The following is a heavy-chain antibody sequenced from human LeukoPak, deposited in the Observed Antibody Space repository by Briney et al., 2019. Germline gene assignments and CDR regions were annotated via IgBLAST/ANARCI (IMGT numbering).Heavy chain of an antibody. CDR1: GGSISSDD. Sequence: SETLSLTCTVSGGSISSDDWSWIRQPAGKGLEWIGRIYTSGRTNYNPSLKSRVTMSLETSKNQFSLKVSSVTAADMAVYYCARAGSSGWYEYFDYWGQGTLVTVSS. J-gene: IGHJ4*02. V-gene: IGHV4-4*07. D-gene: IGHD6-19*01. CDR3: ARAGSSGWYEYFDY. CDR2: IYTSGRT.